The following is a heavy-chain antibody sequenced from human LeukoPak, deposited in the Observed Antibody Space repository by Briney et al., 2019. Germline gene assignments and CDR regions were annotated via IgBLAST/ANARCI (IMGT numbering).Heavy chain of an antibody. CDR3: ATSLNYYGSGSYFDY. D-gene: IGHD3-10*01. V-gene: IGHV3-30*02. Sequence: GGSLRLSCAASGFTFSSYGMHWVRQAPGKGLEWVAFIRYDGSNKYYADSVKGRFTISRDNSKNTLYLQMNSLRAEDTAVYYCATSLNYYGSGSYFDYWGQGTLVTVSS. J-gene: IGHJ4*02. CDR1: GFTFSSYG. CDR2: IRYDGSNK.